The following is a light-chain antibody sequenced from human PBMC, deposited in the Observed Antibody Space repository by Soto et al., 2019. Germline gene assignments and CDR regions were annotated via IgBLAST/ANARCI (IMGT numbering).Light chain of an antibody. V-gene: IGLV2-14*01. CDR2: DVR. CDR1: SSDVGGYNY. J-gene: IGLJ1*01. Sequence: QSALTQPASVSGSPGQSITISCTGTSSDVGGYNYVSWYQQHPGKAPKLMIYDVRNRPSGFPNRFSGSKSGNTASLTISGLQAEDEADYYCSSYSSSGTLDYVFGTGTKVTVL. CDR3: SSYSSSGTLDYV.